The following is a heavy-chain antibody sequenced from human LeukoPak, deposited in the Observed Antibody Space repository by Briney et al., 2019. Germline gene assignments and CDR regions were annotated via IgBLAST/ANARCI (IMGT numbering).Heavy chain of an antibody. Sequence: SVKVSCKASGGTFSSYAISWVRQAPGQGLEWMGGIIPIFGTANYARKFQGRVTITADESTSTAYMELSSLRSEDTAVYYCARDLAGGTDYCTNGVCSGGYWGQGTLVTVSS. D-gene: IGHD2-8*01. J-gene: IGHJ4*02. CDR2: IIPIFGTA. V-gene: IGHV1-69*01. CDR1: GGTFSSYA. CDR3: ARDLAGGTDYCTNGVCSGGY.